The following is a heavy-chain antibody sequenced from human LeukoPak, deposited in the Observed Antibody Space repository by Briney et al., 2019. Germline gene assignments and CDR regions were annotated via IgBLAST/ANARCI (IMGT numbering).Heavy chain of an antibody. Sequence: SVKVSCKASGYTFTGYYMHWVRQAPGQGLEWIGRIIPILGIANYAQKFQGRVTITADKSTSTAYMELSSLRSEDTAVYYCARAVTTVTTGLFDYWGQGTLVTVSS. CDR3: ARAVTTVTTGLFDY. CDR2: IIPILGIA. V-gene: IGHV1-69*04. CDR1: GYTFTGYY. D-gene: IGHD4-17*01. J-gene: IGHJ4*02.